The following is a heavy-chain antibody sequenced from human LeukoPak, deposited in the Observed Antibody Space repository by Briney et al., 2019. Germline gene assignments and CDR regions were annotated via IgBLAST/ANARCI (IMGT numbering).Heavy chain of an antibody. CDR1: GGSINSGTFY. CDR2: MYYDGSS. Sequence: SEILSLTCTVSGGSINSGTFYWGWIRQPPGKGLEWIGSMYYDGSSYCNPPLKSRVTTSVDTSKNQFSLKLTSVTAADTAVYFCARRSDSGSDDGEDYFDYWGQGTLVTVSS. V-gene: IGHV4-39*01. D-gene: IGHD1-26*01. J-gene: IGHJ4*02. CDR3: ARRSDSGSDDGEDYFDY.